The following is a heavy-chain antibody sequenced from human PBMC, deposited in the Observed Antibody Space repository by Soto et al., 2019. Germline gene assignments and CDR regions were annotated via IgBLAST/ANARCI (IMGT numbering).Heavy chain of an antibody. D-gene: IGHD3-22*01. J-gene: IGHJ4*02. CDR2: ISANKGNT. CDR1: GYIFTSSG. CDR3: ARSVAYSSGSPYYFDH. Sequence: QAKLVQSEGAVKKPGASVKVSCKAAGYIFTSSGISWLRQAPGQGLEWMGWISANKGNTNYAQILQGRVTMTRDTSTSTAYMELRSLTADDTAVHYCARSVAYSSGSPYYFDHWGQGTLVSVSS. V-gene: IGHV1-18*01.